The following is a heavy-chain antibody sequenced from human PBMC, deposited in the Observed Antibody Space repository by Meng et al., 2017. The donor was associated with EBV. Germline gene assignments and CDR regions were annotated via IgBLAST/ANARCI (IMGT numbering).Heavy chain of an antibody. CDR2: INPNSGGT. CDR1: GYTFTGYY. J-gene: IGHJ4*02. Sequence: GQLVEAGAEVKKPGASVKVSCKASGYTFTGYYMHWVRQAPGQGLEWMGRINPNSGGTNYAQKFQGRVTMTRDTSIRTAYMELSRLRSDDTAVYYCARVGIAVAGTGDYWGQGTLVTVSS. V-gene: IGHV1-2*06. D-gene: IGHD6-19*01. CDR3: ARVGIAVAGTGDY.